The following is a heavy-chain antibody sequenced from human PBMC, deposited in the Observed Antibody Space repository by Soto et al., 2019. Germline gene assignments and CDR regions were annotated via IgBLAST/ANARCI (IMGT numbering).Heavy chain of an antibody. CDR1: GFTFSSYA. CDR3: AKDQLARGGIAAAGYDY. CDR2: ISGSGGST. J-gene: IGHJ4*02. V-gene: IGHV3-23*01. D-gene: IGHD6-13*01. Sequence: TGGSLRLSCAASGFTFSSYAMSWVRQAPGKGLEWVSAISGSGGSTYYADSVKGRFTISRDNSKDTLYLKMNSLRAEDTAVYYCAKDQLARGGIAAAGYDYWGQGPLVTGSS.